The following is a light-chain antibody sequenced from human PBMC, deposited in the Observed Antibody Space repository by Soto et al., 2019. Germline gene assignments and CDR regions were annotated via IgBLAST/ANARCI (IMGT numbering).Light chain of an antibody. CDR1: SSNVGRNN. CDR2: RND. CDR3: AAWDDSLSAWV. V-gene: IGLV1-47*01. Sequence: QSVVTQPPSASATPGQRVIISCSGSSSNVGRNNVHWYQQFPGTAPKLLIYRNDQRPSGVPDRFSGSKSGTSASLAISGLRSEDEADYFCAAWDDSLSAWVFGGGTKLTVL. J-gene: IGLJ3*02.